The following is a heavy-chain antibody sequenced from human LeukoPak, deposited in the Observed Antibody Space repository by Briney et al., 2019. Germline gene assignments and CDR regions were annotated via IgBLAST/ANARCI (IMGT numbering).Heavy chain of an antibody. CDR1: GGSIRSSSYY. CDR3: ASQYYYGSGSSSPLDWFDP. CDR2: IYYSGST. Sequence: SETLSLTCTVSGGSIRSSSYYWGWIRQPPGKGLEWIGSIYYSGSTYYNPSLKSRVTISVDTSKNQFSLKLTSVTAADTAVYYCASQYYYGSGSSSPLDWFDPWGQGTLVTVSS. D-gene: IGHD3-10*01. J-gene: IGHJ5*02. V-gene: IGHV4-39*01.